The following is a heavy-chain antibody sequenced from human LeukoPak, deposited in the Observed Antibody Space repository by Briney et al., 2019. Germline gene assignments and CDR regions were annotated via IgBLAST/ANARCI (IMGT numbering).Heavy chain of an antibody. Sequence: GGSLRLSCAASGFTFSSYALSWVRQAPGKGLEWVSTMTSDGGGTYSADSVKGRFTVSRDNSKNTLFLQMTRLRAEDTAVYYCAKLDSPWAARGSFDHRGQGALVTVSS. D-gene: IGHD3-10*01. CDR3: AKLDSPWAARGSFDH. CDR2: MTSDGGGT. V-gene: IGHV3-23*01. J-gene: IGHJ5*02. CDR1: GFTFSSYA.